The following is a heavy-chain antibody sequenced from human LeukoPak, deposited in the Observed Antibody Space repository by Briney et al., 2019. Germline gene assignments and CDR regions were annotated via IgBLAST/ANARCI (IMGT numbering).Heavy chain of an antibody. Sequence: GGSLRLSCAPSGLTFSSYAMSWGRQAPGKGLEWVSTVSGGGGSTWYADSVKGRFTISRDNSKNTLYLQMHSLRAEDTAVYYCATYVRGDFDYWGQGTLVTVSS. CDR2: VSGGGGST. J-gene: IGHJ4*02. CDR1: GLTFSSYA. CDR3: ATYVRGDFDY. D-gene: IGHD3-10*02. V-gene: IGHV3-23*01.